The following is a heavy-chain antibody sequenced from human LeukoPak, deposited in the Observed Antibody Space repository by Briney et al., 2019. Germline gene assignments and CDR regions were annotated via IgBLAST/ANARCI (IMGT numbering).Heavy chain of an antibody. D-gene: IGHD3-16*02. V-gene: IGHV3-23*01. J-gene: IGHJ4*02. CDR2: ISGSGGST. CDR1: GFTFSSYA. CDR3: AKDRLRLGQLSYYFDY. Sequence: GGSLRLSCTASGFTFSSYAMSWVRQAPGKGLEWVSVISGSGGSTYYADSVKGRFTISRDNSKKTVYVQINRLRAQGTAVYYCAKDRLRLGQLSYYFDYWPQGTLVSVSS.